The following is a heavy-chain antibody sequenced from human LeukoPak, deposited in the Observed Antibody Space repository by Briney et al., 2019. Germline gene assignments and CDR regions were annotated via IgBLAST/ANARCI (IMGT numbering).Heavy chain of an antibody. D-gene: IGHD7-27*01. J-gene: IGHJ4*02. V-gene: IGHV4-34*01. CDR3: ARVDSGALDY. Sequence: SDTLSLTCAVYGGSFSGYYCSWIRQPPGKGLEWIGEVNHSGRTNYNPFLKSRVTISVDTSKNQFSLKLSYVTAADTAVYYCARVDSGALDYWGQGTLVTVSS. CDR2: VNHSGRT. CDR1: GGSFSGYY.